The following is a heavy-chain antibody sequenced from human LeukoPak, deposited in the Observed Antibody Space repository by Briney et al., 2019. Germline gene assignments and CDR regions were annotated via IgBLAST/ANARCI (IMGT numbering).Heavy chain of an antibody. J-gene: IGHJ5*02. Sequence: GGSLRLSCAASGVTFSSYWMSWVRQAPGKGLEWVANIKHDGSEKYYVDSVKGRFTISRDNAKNSLYLQMNSLRAEDTAVYYCAMKAYSSSWYSWFDPWGQGTLVTVSS. V-gene: IGHV3-7*03. CDR3: AMKAYSSSWYSWFDP. CDR1: GVTFSSYW. D-gene: IGHD6-13*01. CDR2: IKHDGSEK.